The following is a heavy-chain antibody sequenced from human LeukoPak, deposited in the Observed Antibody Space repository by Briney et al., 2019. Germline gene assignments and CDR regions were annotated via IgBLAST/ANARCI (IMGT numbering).Heavy chain of an antibody. CDR3: ATLKGWYGEGCFDY. D-gene: IGHD3-10*01. Sequence: GGSLRLSCAASGVTVSTIYMGWVRQAPGKGLDWVSVIYPDGKAYYAESVKGRFTISRDGSENTLFLQMNSLRAEDTAVYYCATLKGWYGEGCFDYWGQGTLVTVSS. CDR2: IYPDGKA. J-gene: IGHJ4*02. V-gene: IGHV3-53*01. CDR1: GVTVSTIY.